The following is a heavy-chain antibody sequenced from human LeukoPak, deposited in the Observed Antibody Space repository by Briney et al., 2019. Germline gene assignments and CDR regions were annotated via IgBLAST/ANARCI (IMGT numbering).Heavy chain of an antibody. Sequence: PGGSLRLSCAASGFTFSSYSMNWVRQAPGKGLEWVSSISSSSSYIYYADSVKGRFTISRDNAKNSLYLQMNRLRAEDTAVYYCARDGDYDLGSGYDYWGQGTLVTVSS. D-gene: IGHD3-3*01. V-gene: IGHV3-21*01. J-gene: IGHJ4*02. CDR1: GFTFSSYS. CDR3: ARDGDYDLGSGYDY. CDR2: ISSSSSYI.